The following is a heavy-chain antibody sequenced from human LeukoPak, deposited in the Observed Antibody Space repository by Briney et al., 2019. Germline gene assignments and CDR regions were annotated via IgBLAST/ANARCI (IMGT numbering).Heavy chain of an antibody. CDR1: GFTFSSYS. CDR2: ISSSSSTI. J-gene: IGHJ6*02. Sequence: GGSLRLSCAASGFTFSSYSMNWVRQAPGKGLEWVSYISSSSSTIYYADSVRGRFTISRDNAKNSLYLQMNSLRAEDTGVYYCARGDYGMDVWGQGTTVTVSS. CDR3: ARGDYGMDV. V-gene: IGHV3-48*04.